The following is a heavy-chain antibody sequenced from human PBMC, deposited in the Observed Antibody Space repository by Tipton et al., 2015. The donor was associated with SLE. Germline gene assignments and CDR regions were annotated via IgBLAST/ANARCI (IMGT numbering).Heavy chain of an antibody. CDR1: GGSISSSSYY. CDR2: IYYSGST. CDR3: ARSSSSWWSGGFDY. J-gene: IGHJ4*02. V-gene: IGHV4-39*07. D-gene: IGHD6-13*01. Sequence: LRLSCTVSGGSISSSSYYWGWIRQPPGKGLEWIGYIYYSGSTYYNPSLKSRVTISVDRSKNQFSLKLSSVTAADTAVYYCARSSSSWWSGGFDYWGQGTLVTVSS.